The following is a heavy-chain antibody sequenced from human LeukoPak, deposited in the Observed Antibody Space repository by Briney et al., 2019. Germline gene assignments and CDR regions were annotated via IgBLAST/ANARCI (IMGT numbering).Heavy chain of an antibody. Sequence: ASVKVSCKASGYTFTGYYMHWVRQAPGQGLEWMGRINPNSGGTNYAQKFQGRVTMTRDTSISTAYMELSRLRSDDTAVYYCARDYYDNSGYYDYWGQGTQVTVSS. CDR3: ARDYYDNSGYYDY. V-gene: IGHV1-2*06. CDR1: GYTFTGYY. CDR2: INPNSGGT. J-gene: IGHJ4*02. D-gene: IGHD3-22*01.